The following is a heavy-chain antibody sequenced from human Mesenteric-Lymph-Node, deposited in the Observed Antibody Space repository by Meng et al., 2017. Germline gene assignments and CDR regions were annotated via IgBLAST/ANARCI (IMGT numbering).Heavy chain of an antibody. V-gene: IGHV1-2*06. Sequence: LVQCGGEVGKPERSVKCAYKPCGYTLTNYGITWVRQAPGQGLEWMGRINPNSGGTNYAQKFQGRVTMTRDTSISTAYMELSRLRSDDTAVYYCTFSSGLLPHFDYWGQGTLVTVSS. D-gene: IGHD3-22*01. CDR3: TFSSGLLPHFDY. CDR1: GYTLTNYG. J-gene: IGHJ4*02. CDR2: INPNSGGT.